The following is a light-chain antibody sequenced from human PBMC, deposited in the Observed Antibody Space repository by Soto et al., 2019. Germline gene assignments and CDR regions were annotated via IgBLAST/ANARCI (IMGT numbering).Light chain of an antibody. J-gene: IGKJ3*01. Sequence: DIVMTQSPDSLAVSLGERATINCKSSQTLLSSRDNKTYLAWYQNKPGQPPKLLISWASTRESRVPDRFSGSGSGTEFTLTICSLQAEDDAMYYCHQYYSTPTFGPGTTVDIK. V-gene: IGKV4-1*01. CDR3: HQYYSTPT. CDR2: WAS. CDR1: QTLLSSRDNKTY.